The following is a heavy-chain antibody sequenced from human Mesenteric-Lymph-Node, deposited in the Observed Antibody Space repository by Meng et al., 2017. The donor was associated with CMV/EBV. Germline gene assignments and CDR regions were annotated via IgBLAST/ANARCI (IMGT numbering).Heavy chain of an antibody. CDR1: GYSFSSAYL. D-gene: IGHD3-10*01. V-gene: IGHV4-38-2*01. J-gene: IGHJ6*02. CDR2: IYHTANT. Sequence: GSLRLSCAVSGYSFSSAYLWGWIRQPPRKGLEWIGTIYHTANTYYNPSLRSRVTISVSTSENQFSLKLTSVTAADTAMYYCARGGSTSLYYYYALDVWGQGTTVTVSS. CDR3: ARGGSTSLYYYYALDV.